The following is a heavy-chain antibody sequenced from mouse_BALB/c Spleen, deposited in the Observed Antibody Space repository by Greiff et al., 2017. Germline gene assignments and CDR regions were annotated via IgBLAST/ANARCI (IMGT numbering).Heavy chain of an antibody. CDR1: GFAFSSYD. Sequence: EVQGVESGGGLVKPGGSLKLSCAASGFAFSSYDMSWVRQTPEKRLEWVAYISSGGGSTYYPDTVKGRFTISRDNAKNTRYLQMSSLKSEDTAMYYCARQGYYGTFDYWGKGTTLTVSS. CDR3: ARQGYYGTFDY. V-gene: IGHV5-12-1*01. D-gene: IGHD1-1*01. CDR2: ISSGGGST. J-gene: IGHJ2*01.